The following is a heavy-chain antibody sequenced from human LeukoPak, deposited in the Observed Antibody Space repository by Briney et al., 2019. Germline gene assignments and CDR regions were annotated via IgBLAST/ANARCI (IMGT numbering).Heavy chain of an antibody. CDR2: INPNSGGT. CDR1: GYTFTGYY. CDR3: ARADVGYYYDSNFDY. V-gene: IGHV1-2*06. D-gene: IGHD3-22*01. J-gene: IGHJ4*02. Sequence: ASVKVSCKASGYTFTGYYMHWVRQAPGQGLEWMGRINPNSGGTNYAQKFQGRVTMTRDTSISTAYMELSRLRSDDTAVYYCARADVGYYYDSNFDYWGQGTLVTVPS.